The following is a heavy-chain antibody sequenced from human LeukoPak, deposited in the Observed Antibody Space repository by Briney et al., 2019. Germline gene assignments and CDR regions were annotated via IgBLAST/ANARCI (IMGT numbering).Heavy chain of an antibody. D-gene: IGHD3-9*01. CDR3: ATLTFDWLLSY. J-gene: IGHJ4*02. CDR1: GYRFTSYW. CDR2: IYPGDSDT. Sequence: GESLKISFNGSGYRFTSYWIGWVRPMPGKGLEWMGIIYPGDSDTRYSPSFQGQVTISADKSISTAYLQWSSLKASDTAMYYCATLTFDWLLSYWGQGTLVTVSS. V-gene: IGHV5-51*01.